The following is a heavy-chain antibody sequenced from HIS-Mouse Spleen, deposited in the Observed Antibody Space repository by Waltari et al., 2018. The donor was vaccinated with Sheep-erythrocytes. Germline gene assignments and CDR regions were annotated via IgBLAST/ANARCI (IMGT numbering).Heavy chain of an antibody. CDR2: INHSGST. V-gene: IGHV4-34*01. Sequence: QVQLQQWGAGLLKPSETLSLTCAVYGGSFSGYYWIWIRQPPGKGLEWIGEINHSGSTNGTPSLKMRVTRTVDTSKNQFSLKQSSVNAADTAVYYGARVGKLTKDNVLMVYADNWFDPWGQGTLVTVSS. J-gene: IGHJ5*02. CDR3: ARVGKLTKDNVLMVYADNWFDP. CDR1: GGSFSGYY. D-gene: IGHD2-8*01.